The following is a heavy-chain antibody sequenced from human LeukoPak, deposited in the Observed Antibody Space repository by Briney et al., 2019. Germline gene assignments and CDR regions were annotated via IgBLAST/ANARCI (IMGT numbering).Heavy chain of an antibody. CDR1: GFTFSTYW. D-gene: IGHD5-24*01. Sequence: GGSLRLSCAASGFTFSTYWMSWVRQAPGKGLEWVSVFYVGGATYYADSVKGRFTISRDNSKNTLYLQMNSLRAEDTAVYYCARGADGYSFDYWGQGTLVTVSS. CDR3: ARGADGYSFDY. V-gene: IGHV3-53*01. J-gene: IGHJ4*02. CDR2: FYVGGAT.